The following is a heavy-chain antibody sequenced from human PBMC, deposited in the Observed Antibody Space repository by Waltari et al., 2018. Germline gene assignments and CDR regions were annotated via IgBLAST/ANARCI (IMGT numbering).Heavy chain of an antibody. J-gene: IGHJ5*02. D-gene: IGHD3-3*01. CDR2: IYISGST. CDR1: GGSISSYY. Sequence: QVQLQESGPGLVKPSETLSLTCTVPGGSISSYYWSWIRQPAGKGLEWIGGIYISGSTNYNPSLKSRVTMSLDTSKNHFSLTLSSVTAADTAVYYCARVFWTSASSGVSFLDPWGQGTLVTVSS. CDR3: ARVFWTSASSGVSFLDP. V-gene: IGHV4-4*07.